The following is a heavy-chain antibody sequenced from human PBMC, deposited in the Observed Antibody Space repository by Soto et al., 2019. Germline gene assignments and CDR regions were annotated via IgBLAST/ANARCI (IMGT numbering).Heavy chain of an antibody. CDR2: ISWNSGSI. V-gene: IGHV3-9*01. J-gene: IGHJ4*02. D-gene: IGHD5-18*01. CDR1: GFTFDDYA. Sequence: EVQLVESGGGLVQPGRSLRLSCAASGFTFDDYAMHWVRQAPGKGLEWVSGISWNSGSIGYADSVKGRFTISRDNAKNSLYLQINSLRAEDTALYYCAKDMKVEMDTIDYWGQGTLVTVSS. CDR3: AKDMKVEMDTIDY.